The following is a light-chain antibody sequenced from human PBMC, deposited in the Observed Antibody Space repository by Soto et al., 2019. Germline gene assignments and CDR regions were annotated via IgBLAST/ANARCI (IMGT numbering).Light chain of an antibody. J-gene: IGKJ1*01. CDR1: QSVLYSSNNKNY. CDR2: WAS. CDR3: QQYYSTPWP. Sequence: IVMRKSQKSLAVSLGERATINFKSSQSVLYSSNNKNYLAWYQQKPGQPPKLLMYWASTRESGVPDRFSGSGSGTDFTLTISSLQAEDVAVYYCQQYYSTPWPFGQGSK. V-gene: IGKV4-1*01.